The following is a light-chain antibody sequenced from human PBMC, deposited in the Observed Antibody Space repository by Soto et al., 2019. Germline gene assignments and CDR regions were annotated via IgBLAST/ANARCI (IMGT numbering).Light chain of an antibody. V-gene: IGLV2-8*01. CDR2: EVS. J-gene: IGLJ2*01. Sequence: QSALTQPPSASGSPGLSVTISCTGTSSDVGAYDYVSWYQQHPGKAPKLMIYEVSKRPSGVPDRFSGSKSGNTASLTVSGLQAEDEADYYFSSHAGSNKLVFGGGTKVTVL. CDR1: SSDVGAYDY. CDR3: SSHAGSNKLV.